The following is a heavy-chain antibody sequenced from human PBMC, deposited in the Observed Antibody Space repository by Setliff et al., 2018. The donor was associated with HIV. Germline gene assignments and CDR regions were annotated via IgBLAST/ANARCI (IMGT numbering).Heavy chain of an antibody. J-gene: IGHJ4*02. CDR3: ARDQRLSY. CDR2: VSHSGTT. Sequence: SETLSLTCVVSGVSISNSNWWTWVRQPPGKGLEWIGEVSHSGTTNYNPSLKSQVTMSVDKSKNQFSLKLSSVTAADTAVYYCARDQRLSYWGQGTLVTVSS. V-gene: IGHV4-4*02. CDR1: GVSISNSNW.